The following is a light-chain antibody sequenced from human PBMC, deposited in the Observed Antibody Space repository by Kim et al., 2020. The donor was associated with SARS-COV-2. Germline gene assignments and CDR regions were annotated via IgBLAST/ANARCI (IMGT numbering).Light chain of an antibody. Sequence: SVALGQTARITCGGNTIGSKNVPWYQPKPGQAPVLVIYRDSNRPSGIPERFSGSNSGNTATLTISRAQAGDEADYYCQVWDSSTCVFGGGTQLTVL. CDR3: QVWDSSTCV. CDR1: TIGSKN. J-gene: IGLJ2*01. CDR2: RDS. V-gene: IGLV3-9*01.